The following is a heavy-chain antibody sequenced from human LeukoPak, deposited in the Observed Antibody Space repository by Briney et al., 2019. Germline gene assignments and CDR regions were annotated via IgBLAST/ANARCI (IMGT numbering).Heavy chain of an antibody. Sequence: GASVKVSCKASGYTFNRYGISWVRQAPGQGLEWMGWISGYNGNTNYAQKVQGRVTMTTDTSTSTAYMELRSLRSDDTAAYYCARDTEMDTTPFDYWGQGTLVTVSS. CDR2: ISGYNGNT. CDR3: ARDTEMDTTPFDY. CDR1: GYTFNRYG. V-gene: IGHV1-18*01. D-gene: IGHD5-24*01. J-gene: IGHJ4*02.